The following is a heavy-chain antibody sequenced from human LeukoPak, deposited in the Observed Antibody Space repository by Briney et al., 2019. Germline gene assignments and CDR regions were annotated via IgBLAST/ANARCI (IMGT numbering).Heavy chain of an antibody. Sequence: GGSLRLSCAASGFTFSDYYMSWLRQAPGKGLEWVSYISSSGSTIYYADSVKGRFIISRDNAKNSLYLQMNSLRAEDTAVYYCVREDGDYAPRLLDYYGMDVWGQGTTVTVSS. J-gene: IGHJ6*02. CDR3: VREDGDYAPRLLDYYGMDV. V-gene: IGHV3-11*01. CDR1: GFTFSDYY. D-gene: IGHD4-17*01. CDR2: ISSSGSTI.